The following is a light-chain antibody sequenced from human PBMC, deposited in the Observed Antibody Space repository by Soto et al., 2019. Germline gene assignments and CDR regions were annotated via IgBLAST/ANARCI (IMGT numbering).Light chain of an antibody. Sequence: DLQMTQSPSTLSASVGDRVNITCRASQSVSGWLAWYQQKPGEAPKLLIYDASALPRGVPSRFSGSGSGTEFTLTISSLQPDDFATYYCQQYNSYSWTFGQGTKVDIK. CDR1: QSVSGW. CDR2: DAS. CDR3: QQYNSYSWT. V-gene: IGKV1-5*01. J-gene: IGKJ1*01.